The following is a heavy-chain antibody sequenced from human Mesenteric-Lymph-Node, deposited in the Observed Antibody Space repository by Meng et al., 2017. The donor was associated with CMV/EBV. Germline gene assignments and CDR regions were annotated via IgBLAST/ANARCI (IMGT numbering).Heavy chain of an antibody. Sequence: KYCVHGVRRAPGRGVEWVTVIWYDGSNKCCADNGKGRFAITRDDSESTLYLRMSSLTAEDSAVYYCARDGLYHDSWGDYGDLDYFDFWGQGTLVTVSS. CDR3: ARDGLYHDSWGDYGDLDYFDF. CDR1: KYC. CDR2: IWYDGSNK. D-gene: IGHD3-3*01. V-gene: IGHV3-33*01. J-gene: IGHJ4*02.